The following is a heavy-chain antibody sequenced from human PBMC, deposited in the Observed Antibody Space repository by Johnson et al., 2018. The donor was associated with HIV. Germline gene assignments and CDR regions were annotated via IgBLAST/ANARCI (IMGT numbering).Heavy chain of an antibody. V-gene: IGHV3-11*04. CDR2: SSRSGSTI. D-gene: IGHD3-16*01. J-gene: IGHJ3*02. CDR3: ARVGPRSKGGPVDAFDI. Sequence: QVLLVESGGGLVQPGGSLRLSCAASGFTVSRNYMRWIRQTPGKGLEWVSDSSRSGSTIYYADSVKGRFTISRDNAKNSLFLQMSSLRAEDTAVYYCARVGPRSKGGPVDAFDIWGQGTMVTVSS. CDR1: GFTVSRNY.